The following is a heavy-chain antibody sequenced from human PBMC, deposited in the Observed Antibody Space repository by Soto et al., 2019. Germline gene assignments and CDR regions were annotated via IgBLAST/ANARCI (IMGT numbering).Heavy chain of an antibody. CDR1: GYIFTDYY. CDR2: INPNSGGT. V-gene: IGHV1-2*02. J-gene: IGHJ5*02. Sequence: RASVKVSCKASGYIFTDYYIHWTRQAPGQGLERMGWINPNSGGTNYAQKFQGRVSMTTDTFSNTAYMELSSLRSDDTAVYYCARPYCGTNSCHNWFDPWGQGTLVTVSS. D-gene: IGHD2-21*01. CDR3: ARPYCGTNSCHNWFDP.